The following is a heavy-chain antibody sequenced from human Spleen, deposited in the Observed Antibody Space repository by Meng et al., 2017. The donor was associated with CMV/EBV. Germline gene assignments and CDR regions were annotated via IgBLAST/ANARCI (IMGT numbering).Heavy chain of an antibody. D-gene: IGHD2-2*02. V-gene: IGHV3-74*01. Sequence: GESLKISCAASEFTFSSYWMHWVRQSPGKGLMWVARISGDGSSIGYSDSVKGRFTISRDYAKNTLYVQMNSLRAEDTAVYYCARGYPNYYYGMDVWGQGTTVTVSS. CDR3: ARGYPNYYYGMDV. CDR2: ISGDGSSI. CDR1: EFTFSSYW. J-gene: IGHJ6*02.